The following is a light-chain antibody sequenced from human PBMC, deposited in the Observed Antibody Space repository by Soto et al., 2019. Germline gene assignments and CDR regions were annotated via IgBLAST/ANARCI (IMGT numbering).Light chain of an antibody. V-gene: IGKV3-20*01. CDR3: QQYGSSPRT. Sequence: EIVLTQSPGTLSLSPGERATLSCRASLSVSSSYLAWYQQRAGQAPRLLIYDASSRATGIPDRFSGSGSGTDFTLTISRLETEDFAVYYCQQYGSSPRTFGQGTKVEIK. J-gene: IGKJ1*01. CDR1: LSVSSSY. CDR2: DAS.